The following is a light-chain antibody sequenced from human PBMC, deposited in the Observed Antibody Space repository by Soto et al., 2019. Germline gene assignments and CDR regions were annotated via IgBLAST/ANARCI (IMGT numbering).Light chain of an antibody. CDR2: GVS. J-gene: IGLJ3*02. Sequence: QSVLTQPASVSGSPGQTITISCTGTSSDVGGYNYVSWYQQHPGKAPTLVIYGVSYRPSGVSARFSGSKFQNMASLTISGLQAEDEADYYCSSFRTGSVVLFGGGTKLTVL. CDR1: SSDVGGYNY. V-gene: IGLV2-14*01. CDR3: SSFRTGSVVL.